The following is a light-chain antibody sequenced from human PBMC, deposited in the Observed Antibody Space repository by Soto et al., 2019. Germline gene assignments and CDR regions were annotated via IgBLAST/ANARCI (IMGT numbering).Light chain of an antibody. Sequence: EIVLTQSPATLSLSPGERATRSWRASQTTSDFLAWCQQRPGQAPSLLIYGASTRAAGIPDRFSGSGSGTDFTLTITRLEPEDSAVYFCQQYTGPPTTFGQGTRLEIK. CDR2: GAS. V-gene: IGKV3-20*01. CDR3: QQYTGPPTT. CDR1: QTTSDF. J-gene: IGKJ5*01.